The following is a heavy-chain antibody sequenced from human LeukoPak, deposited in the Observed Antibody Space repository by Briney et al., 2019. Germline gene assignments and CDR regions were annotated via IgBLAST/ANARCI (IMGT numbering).Heavy chain of an antibody. D-gene: IGHD2-21*02. CDR1: GSTLSDLS. V-gene: IGHV1-24*01. CDR3: VTDRARLFWYFDL. Sequence: ASVKVSCKVSGSTLSDLSIHWVRQAPGKGLEYVGGSDPEDGETFHAQNFQGRVTMIEDTSIDTACMELSSLRSEDTAVYYCVTDRARLFWYFDLWGRGTLVTVSS. CDR2: SDPEDGET. J-gene: IGHJ2*01.